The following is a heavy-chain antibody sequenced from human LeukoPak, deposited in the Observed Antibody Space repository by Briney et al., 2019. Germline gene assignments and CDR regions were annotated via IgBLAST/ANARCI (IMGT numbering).Heavy chain of an antibody. CDR3: ARGERFGELLLSFDY. J-gene: IGHJ4*02. D-gene: IGHD3-10*01. V-gene: IGHV4-34*01. CDR2: INHSGST. CDR1: GGSFSGYY. Sequence: RSSETLSLTCAVYGGSFSGYYWSWIRQPPGKGLEWIGEINHSGSTNYNPSLKSRVTISVDTSKNQFSLKLSSVTAADTAVYYCARGERFGELLLSFDYWGQGTLVTVSS.